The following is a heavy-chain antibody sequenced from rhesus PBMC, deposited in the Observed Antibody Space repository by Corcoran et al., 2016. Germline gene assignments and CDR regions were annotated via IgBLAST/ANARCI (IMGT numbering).Heavy chain of an antibody. V-gene: IGHV4-169*01. CDR3: ARGRYYSGSYFDY. D-gene: IGHD3-16*01. J-gene: IGHJ4*01. CDR2: IYGRGSST. CDR1: GGSISSSY. Sequence: QLQLQESGPGLVKPSETLSVTCAVSGGSISSSYWSWIRQAPGKGLEWIGYIYGRGSSTNYNPSLKSRVTLSVDTSKNQLSLKLSSVTTADTAVYYCARGRYYSGSYFDYWGQGVLVTVSS.